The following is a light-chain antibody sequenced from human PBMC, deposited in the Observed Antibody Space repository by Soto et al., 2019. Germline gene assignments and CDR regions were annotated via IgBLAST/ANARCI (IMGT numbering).Light chain of an antibody. CDR3: SSYTTSSALYV. CDR2: DVS. Sequence: CTGTSSDVGGYNYVSWYQQHPGKAPKLMIYDVSNRPSGVSNRFSGSKSGNTASLTISGLQAEDEADYYCSSYTTSSALYVFGTGTKVTVL. CDR1: SSDVGGYNY. J-gene: IGLJ1*01. V-gene: IGLV2-14*04.